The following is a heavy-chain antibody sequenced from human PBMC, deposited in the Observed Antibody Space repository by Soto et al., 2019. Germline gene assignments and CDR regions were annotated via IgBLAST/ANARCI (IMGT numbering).Heavy chain of an antibody. D-gene: IGHD3-10*01. J-gene: IGHJ6*03. CDR2: ISSSSSYI. CDR1: GFTFSSYS. Sequence: PGGSLRLSCAASGFTFSSYSMNWVRQAPGKGLEWVSSISSSSSYIYYADSVKGRFTISRDNAKNSLYLQMNSLRAEDTAVYYCARDSITMVRGVINYYMDVWGKGTTVTVSS. CDR3: ARDSITMVRGVINYYMDV. V-gene: IGHV3-21*01.